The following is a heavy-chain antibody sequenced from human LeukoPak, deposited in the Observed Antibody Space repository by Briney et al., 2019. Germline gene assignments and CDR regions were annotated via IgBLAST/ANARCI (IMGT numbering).Heavy chain of an antibody. D-gene: IGHD5-24*01. V-gene: IGHV4-38-2*01. J-gene: IGHJ4*02. CDR3: ARHWGYSEFDY. CDR2: ISHSGSP. CDR1: GYSISSGFY. Sequence: SETLSLTCAVSGYSISSGFYWGWIRRPPGKGLEWIGSISHSGSPYYNPSLKSRVIISVDTSENQSSLRLSSVTAADTAVYYCARHWGYSEFDYWGQGTLVTVSS.